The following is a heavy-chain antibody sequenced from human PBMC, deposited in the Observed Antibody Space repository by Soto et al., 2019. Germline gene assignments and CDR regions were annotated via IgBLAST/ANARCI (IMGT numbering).Heavy chain of an antibody. V-gene: IGHV1-46*01. CDR2: INPSGGST. CDR1: GYTFTSYY. CDR3: ARDREYSYGYNYYYYGMDV. J-gene: IGHJ6*02. D-gene: IGHD5-18*01. Sequence: QVQLVQSGAEVKKPGASVKVSCKASGYTFTSYYMHWVRQAPGQGLEWMGIINPSGGSTSYAQKFQGRVTITRDTSTSTVYMELSSLGSEDTAVYYCARDREYSYGYNYYYYGMDVWGQGTTVTVSS.